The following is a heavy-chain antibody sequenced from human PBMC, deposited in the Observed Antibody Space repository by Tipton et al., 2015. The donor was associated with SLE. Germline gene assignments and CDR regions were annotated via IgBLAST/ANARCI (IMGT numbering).Heavy chain of an antibody. CDR3: VSGVGNTGRFHY. Sequence: TLSLTCTVSGGSISSHYWGWIRQPPGKGLEWIGIVYRTAYYNPSLKSRVTVSVETSKNEVSLKLNSVTASDTAVYYCVSGVGNTGRFHYWGQGALVTVSS. CDR2: VYRTA. J-gene: IGHJ4*02. CDR1: GGSISSHY. V-gene: IGHV4-59*04. D-gene: IGHD1-14*01.